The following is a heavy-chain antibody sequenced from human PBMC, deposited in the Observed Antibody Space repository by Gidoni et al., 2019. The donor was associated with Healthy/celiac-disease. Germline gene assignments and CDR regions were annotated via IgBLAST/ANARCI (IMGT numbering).Heavy chain of an antibody. J-gene: IGHJ4*02. CDR2: ISGSGGST. CDR3: AITRSIDY. CDR1: GFNFSSYG. Sequence: EVQLLESGGGLVQPGGSLRLSCAASGFNFSSYGMSWVRQAPGKGLGWVSAISGSGGSTYYADSVKGRLTSSRDNSKNTLYLQMNSLRAEDTAVYYWAITRSIDYWGQGTLVTVSS. V-gene: IGHV3-23*01. D-gene: IGHD2-15*01.